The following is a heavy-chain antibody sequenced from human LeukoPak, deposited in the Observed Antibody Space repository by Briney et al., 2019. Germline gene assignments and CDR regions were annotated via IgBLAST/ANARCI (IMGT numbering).Heavy chain of an antibody. D-gene: IGHD1-26*01. J-gene: IGHJ4*02. CDR2: ITPNSDDT. Sequence: WASVKVSCKASGYTFTGYYMHWVRQAPGQGLEWMGWITPNSDDTNYAQNLQGRVTMTRDTSINTAYMELSRLRSDDTAVYYCTRGRTMVGGTTLDALWGQGTLVTVSS. CDR1: GYTFTGYY. V-gene: IGHV1-2*02. CDR3: TRGRTMVGGTTLDAL.